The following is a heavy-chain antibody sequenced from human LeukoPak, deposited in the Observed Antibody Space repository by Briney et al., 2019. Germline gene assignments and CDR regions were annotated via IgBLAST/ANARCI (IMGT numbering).Heavy chain of an antibody. J-gene: IGHJ4*02. D-gene: IGHD6-13*01. CDR3: ARDRALAAAGLDY. CDR2: IYYSGST. CDR1: GGSISSYY. V-gene: IGHV4-59*01. Sequence: SETLSLTCTVSGGSISSYYWSWIRQPPGKGLEWIGYIYYSGSTNYNPSLKSRVTISVDTSKNQFSLKLSSVTAADTAVYYCARDRALAAAGLDYWGQGTLVTVSS.